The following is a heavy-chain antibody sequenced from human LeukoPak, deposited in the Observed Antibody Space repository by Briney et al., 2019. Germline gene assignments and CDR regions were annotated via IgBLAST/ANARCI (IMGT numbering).Heavy chain of an antibody. CDR1: GGSISSGSYY. J-gene: IGHJ4*02. CDR3: AREAGDSGSPGDY. CDR2: IYTSGST. Sequence: SETLSLTCTVSGGSISSGSYYWGWIRQPAGKGLEWIGRIYTSGSTYYNPSLKSRVTISVDTSKNQFSLKLSSVTAADTAVYYCAREAGDSGSPGDYWGQGTLVTVSS. V-gene: IGHV4-61*02. D-gene: IGHD1-26*01.